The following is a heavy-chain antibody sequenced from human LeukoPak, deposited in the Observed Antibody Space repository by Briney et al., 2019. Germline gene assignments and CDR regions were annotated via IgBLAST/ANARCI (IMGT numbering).Heavy chain of an antibody. D-gene: IGHD1-20*01. CDR1: GGXISSYY. Sequence: SETLSLTCTVSGGXISSYYCSWIRQPPGHRLKWIGYMYYSGSTNYNPSLKSRVTISADTSKNQISLKLSSVTAAGTAVYYCARVTGKIDYWGQGTLVTVSS. CDR2: MYYSGST. J-gene: IGHJ4*02. CDR3: ARVTGKIDY. V-gene: IGHV4-59*01.